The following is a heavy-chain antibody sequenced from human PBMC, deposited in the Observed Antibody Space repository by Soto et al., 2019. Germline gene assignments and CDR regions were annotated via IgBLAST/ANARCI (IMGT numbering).Heavy chain of an antibody. CDR3: AKVWGEDGYCTRTSCLYYFHH. V-gene: IGHV3-23*01. Sequence: EVQLLESGGGWVQPGGSLRLSCEASGFTFSASAMSWVRQAPRKGLEWVSTISDSGSTYYADSVKGRFTISRDNSKNTLYLQMNSLRAEDTAVYHCAKVWGEDGYCTRTSCLYYFHHWGQGVLVTVSS. D-gene: IGHD2-2*03. CDR1: GFTFSASA. CDR2: ISDSGST. J-gene: IGHJ4*02.